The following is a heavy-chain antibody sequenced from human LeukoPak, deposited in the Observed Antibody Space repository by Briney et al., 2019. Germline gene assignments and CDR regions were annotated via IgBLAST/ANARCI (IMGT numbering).Heavy chain of an antibody. J-gene: IGHJ4*02. CDR3: AKCRTGYLNY. CDR2: ISGSGGST. Sequence: GGSLRLSCAASGFTFSSYAMSWVRQASGKGLEWVSAISGSGGSTYCADSVKGRFTISRDNSKNTLYLQMNSLRAEDTAVYYCAKCRTGYLNYWGQGTLVTVSS. CDR1: GFTFSSYA. V-gene: IGHV3-23*01.